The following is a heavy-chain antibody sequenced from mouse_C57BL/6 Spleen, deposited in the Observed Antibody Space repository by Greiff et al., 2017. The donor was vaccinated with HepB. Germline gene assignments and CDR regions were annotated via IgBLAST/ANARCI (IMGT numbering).Heavy chain of an antibody. CDR3: ARHDHYGSSYGFAH. J-gene: IGHJ3*01. V-gene: IGHV5-6*01. CDR2: ISSGGSYT. Sequence: EVKLMESGGDLVKPGGSLKLSCAASGFTFSSYGMSWVRQTPDKRLEWVATISSGGSYTYYPDSVKGRFTISRDNAKNTLYLQMSSLKSEDTAMYYCARHDHYGSSYGFAHWGQGTLVTVSA. D-gene: IGHD1-1*01. CDR1: GFTFSSYG.